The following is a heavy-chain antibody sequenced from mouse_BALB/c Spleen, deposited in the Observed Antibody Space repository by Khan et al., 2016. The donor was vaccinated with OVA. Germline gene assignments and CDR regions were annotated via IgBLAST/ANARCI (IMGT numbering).Heavy chain of an antibody. CDR1: GYSITCGYA. Sequence: EVQLQESGPGLVKPSQSLSLTCTVTGYSITCGYAWNWIRQFPGNKLEWMGYISYSGGTSYNPSLKSRISITRDTSKNQFFLQLNSVTTEDTATYYCARGNYYGYYFDYWGQGTPLTVSS. V-gene: IGHV3-2*02. CDR2: ISYSGGT. D-gene: IGHD1-1*01. CDR3: ARGNYYGYYFDY. J-gene: IGHJ2*01.